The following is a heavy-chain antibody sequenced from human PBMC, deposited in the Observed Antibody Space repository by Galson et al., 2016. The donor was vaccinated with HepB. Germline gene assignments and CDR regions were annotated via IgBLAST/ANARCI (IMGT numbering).Heavy chain of an antibody. CDR1: GGSISNYY. D-gene: IGHD2-2*01. CDR3: AREVGVPGVTYGMDV. V-gene: IGHV4-59*01. CDR2: VSYSGST. Sequence: ETLSLTCSVSGGSISNYYWSWIRKPPGKGLEWIGYVSYSGSTNYNPSLKSRVTISVDTSKNHFSLKLSSVTAADTAVYYCAREVGVPGVTYGMDVWGQGTTVTVSS. J-gene: IGHJ6*02.